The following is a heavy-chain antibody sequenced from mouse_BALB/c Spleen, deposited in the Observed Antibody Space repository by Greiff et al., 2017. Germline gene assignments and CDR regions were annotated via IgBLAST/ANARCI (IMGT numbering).Heavy chain of an antibody. CDR1: GYSITSDYA. Sequence: EVMLVESGPGLVKPSQSLSLTCTVTGYSITSDYAWNWIRQFPGNKLEWMGYISYSGSTSYNPSLKSRISITRDTSKNQFFLQLNSVTTEDTATYYCASASNWDFDYWGQGTTLTVSS. CDR2: ISYSGST. V-gene: IGHV3-2*02. D-gene: IGHD4-1*01. CDR3: ASASNWDFDY. J-gene: IGHJ2*01.